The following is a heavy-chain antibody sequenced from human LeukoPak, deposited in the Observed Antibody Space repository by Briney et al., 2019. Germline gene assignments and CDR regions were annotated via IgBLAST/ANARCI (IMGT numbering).Heavy chain of an antibody. Sequence: SETLSLTCTVSGGSISSYYWSWIRQPPGKGLQWIGYIYYSGSTNYNPSLKSRVTISVDTSKNQFSLKLSSVTAADTAVYYCARAGPLWFGEVADAFDIWGQGTMVTVSS. CDR2: IYYSGST. D-gene: IGHD3-10*01. CDR1: GGSISSYY. J-gene: IGHJ3*02. V-gene: IGHV4-59*01. CDR3: ARAGPLWFGEVADAFDI.